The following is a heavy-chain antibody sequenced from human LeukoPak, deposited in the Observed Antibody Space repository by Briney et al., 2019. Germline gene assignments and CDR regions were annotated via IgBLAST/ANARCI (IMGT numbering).Heavy chain of an antibody. CDR2: ISSSSTI. CDR3: ARTYYYDAFDI. Sequence: PGGSLGLSCAASGFTFSSYSTNWVRQAPGKGLEWVSYISSSSTIYYADSVKGRFTISRDNAKNSLYLQMNSLRAEDTAVYYCARTYYYDAFDIWGQGTMVTVSS. CDR1: GFTFSSYS. D-gene: IGHD3-10*01. V-gene: IGHV3-48*01. J-gene: IGHJ3*02.